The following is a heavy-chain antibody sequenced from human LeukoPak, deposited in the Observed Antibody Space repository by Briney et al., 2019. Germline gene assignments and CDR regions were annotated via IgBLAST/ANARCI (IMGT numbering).Heavy chain of an antibody. V-gene: IGHV1-2*02. CDR2: INPNSGGT. CDR3: ARRIGYSYGYLGY. CDR1: GYTFISYS. J-gene: IGHJ4*02. Sequence: ASVKVSCKASGYTFISYSMNWVRQAPGQGLEWMGWINPNSGGTNYAQKFQGRVTMTRDTSISTAYMELSRLRSDDTAVYYCARRIGYSYGYLGYWGQGTLVTVSS. D-gene: IGHD5-18*01.